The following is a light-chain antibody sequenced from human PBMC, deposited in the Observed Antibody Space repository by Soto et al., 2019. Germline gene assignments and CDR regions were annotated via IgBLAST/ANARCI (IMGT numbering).Light chain of an antibody. CDR3: QQRHSSWT. Sequence: EIVLTQSPVTLSLSPGERATLSCRASQNVSSYLAWYQQKPGQAPRLLIYDASNRATGIPARFSGSGSGTDFTLTISSLEPEDFALYYCQQRHSSWTFGQGTKVEIK. J-gene: IGKJ1*01. V-gene: IGKV3-11*01. CDR1: QNVSSY. CDR2: DAS.